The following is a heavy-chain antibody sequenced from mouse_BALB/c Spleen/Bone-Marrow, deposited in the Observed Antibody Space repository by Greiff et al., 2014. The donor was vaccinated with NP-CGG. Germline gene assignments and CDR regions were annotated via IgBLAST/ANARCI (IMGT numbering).Heavy chain of an antibody. Sequence: QVQLQQSGAELVRPGSSVKISCKASGYAFSSYWMNWVKQRPGQGLEWIGQIYPGDGDTNYSGKFKGKATLTADESSSTAYTQLSSVTSEDSAVYFCAFGNYDFDYWGQGTPLTVSS. CDR3: AFGNYDFDY. J-gene: IGHJ2*01. CDR2: IYPGDGDT. V-gene: IGHV1-80*01. D-gene: IGHD2-1*01. CDR1: GYAFSSYW.